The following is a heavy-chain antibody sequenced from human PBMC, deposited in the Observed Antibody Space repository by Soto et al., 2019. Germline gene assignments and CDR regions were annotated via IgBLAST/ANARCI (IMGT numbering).Heavy chain of an antibody. Sequence: EVQLVESGGGLVQPGGSLKLSCAASGFTFSGSAMHWVRQASGKGLEWVGRIRSKANSYATAYAASVKGRFTISRDDSKNTAYLQMNSLKTEDTAVYYCTSPGIAVATLYWYFDLWGRGTLVTVSS. CDR2: IRSKANSYAT. J-gene: IGHJ2*01. CDR3: TSPGIAVATLYWYFDL. CDR1: GFTFSGSA. D-gene: IGHD6-13*01. V-gene: IGHV3-73*01.